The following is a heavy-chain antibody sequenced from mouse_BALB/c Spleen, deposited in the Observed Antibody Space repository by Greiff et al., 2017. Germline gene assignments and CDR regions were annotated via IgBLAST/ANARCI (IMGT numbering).Heavy chain of an antibody. CDR3: ARPDYYGYPPFAY. V-gene: IGHV5-17*02. J-gene: IGHJ3*01. CDR2: ISSGSSTI. Sequence: EVQVVESGGGLVQPGGSRKLSCAASGFTFSSLGMHWVRQAPEKGLEWVAYISSGSSTIYYADTVKGRFTITRDNPKNTLFLQMTSLRSEDTAMYYCARPDYYGYPPFAYWGEGTLVTVSA. CDR1: GFTFSSLG. D-gene: IGHD1-2*01.